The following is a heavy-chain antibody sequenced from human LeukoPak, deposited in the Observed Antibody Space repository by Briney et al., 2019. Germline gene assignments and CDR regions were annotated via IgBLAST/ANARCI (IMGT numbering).Heavy chain of an antibody. CDR3: AGGNYGGDVDDAFDF. CDR2: MNPNSGNT. D-gene: IGHD2-21*02. Sequence: ASVKVSCKASGYTFTTYKINWVRQATGQGLEWLGWMNPNSGNTGYAQTFQGRVTMTSINSISTAYMGLSSLRSEDTAVYYCAGGNYGGDVDDAFDFWGQGTMVTVSS. CDR1: GYTFTTYK. J-gene: IGHJ3*01. V-gene: IGHV1-8*01.